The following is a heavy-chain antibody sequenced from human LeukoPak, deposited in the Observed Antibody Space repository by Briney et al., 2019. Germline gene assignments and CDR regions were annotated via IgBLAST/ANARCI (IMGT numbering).Heavy chain of an antibody. CDR3: ARHFDY. CDR2: VNLQGGT. CDR1: GGSITQTNY. Sequence: SGTLSLTCDVSGGSITQTNYWTWVRQPPGKGLEWIGEVNLQGGTNYNPSLKSRVTISVDTSKNQFSLKLSSVTAADTAVYYCARHFDYWGQGTLVTVSS. J-gene: IGHJ4*02. V-gene: IGHV4-4*02.